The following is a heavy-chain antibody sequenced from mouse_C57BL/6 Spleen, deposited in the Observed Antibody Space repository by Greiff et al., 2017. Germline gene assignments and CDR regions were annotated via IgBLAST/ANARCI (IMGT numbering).Heavy chain of an antibody. Sequence: QVQLKQPGAELVKPGASVKMSCKASGYTFTSYWITWVKQRPGQGLEWIGDIYPGSGSTNYNEKFKSKATLTVDTSSSTAYMQLSSLTSEDSAVYYCARSITTVGDFDYWGQGTTLTVSS. CDR3: ARSITTVGDFDY. V-gene: IGHV1-55*01. CDR2: IYPGSGST. D-gene: IGHD1-1*01. J-gene: IGHJ2*01. CDR1: GYTFTSYW.